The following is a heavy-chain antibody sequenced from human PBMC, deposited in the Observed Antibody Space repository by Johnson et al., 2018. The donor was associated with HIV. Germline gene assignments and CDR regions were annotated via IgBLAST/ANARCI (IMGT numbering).Heavy chain of an antibody. Sequence: VQLVESGGGLVKPGGSLRLSCAASGFTFRNAWMSWVRQAPGKGVEWVGRIRSKAFSYSTAYPASLQGRLNISRDDSKNTAYLQMNSLKTEDTGVYYCTGTTLFRGRTTSGAFDICGRGTVVTVSS. J-gene: IGHJ3*02. CDR1: GFTFRNAW. CDR2: IRSKAFSYST. CDR3: TGTTLFRGRTTSGAFDI. D-gene: IGHD1-7*01. V-gene: IGHV3-73*01.